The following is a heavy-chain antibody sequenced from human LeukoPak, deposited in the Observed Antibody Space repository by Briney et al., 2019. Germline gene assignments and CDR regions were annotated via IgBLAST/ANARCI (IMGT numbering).Heavy chain of an antibody. J-gene: IGHJ4*02. CDR2: ISTSSSNT. CDR3: ARGAQADGY. CDR1: VFSFSDYY. Sequence: PGWSLRLSCAASVFSFSDYYMSWIRQAPGKGLEWVSYISTSSSNTNYADSVRGRFTISRDNAKNSLYLQMNSLRAEDTAVYYCARGAQADGYWGQGTLVTVSS. V-gene: IGHV3-11*05. D-gene: IGHD5-24*01.